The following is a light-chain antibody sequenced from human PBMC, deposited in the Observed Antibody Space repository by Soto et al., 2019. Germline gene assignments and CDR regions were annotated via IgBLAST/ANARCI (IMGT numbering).Light chain of an antibody. Sequence: IQLTQSPSSLSASVGDRVTITCRASQGISSYLAWYQQKPGKAPKLLIYAASTLQSGVPSRFSGSGSGTDFTLTISRLQPEDFATYYCHQLSTYPLTFGGGTKVEIK. CDR1: QGISSY. CDR2: AAS. CDR3: HQLSTYPLT. J-gene: IGKJ4*01. V-gene: IGKV1-9*01.